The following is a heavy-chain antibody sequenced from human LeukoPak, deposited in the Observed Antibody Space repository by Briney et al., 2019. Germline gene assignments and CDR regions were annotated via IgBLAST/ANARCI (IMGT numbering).Heavy chain of an antibody. D-gene: IGHD1-26*01. Sequence: ASVKVSCKASGYTFTSYYMHWVRQAPGQGLEWMGIINPSGGSTSYAQKFQGRVTMTRNTSTSTVYMELSSLRSEDTAVYYCARDGWELRDSSSAFDIWGQGTMVTVSS. CDR2: INPSGGST. CDR1: GYTFTSYY. CDR3: ARDGWELRDSSSAFDI. V-gene: IGHV1-46*01. J-gene: IGHJ3*02.